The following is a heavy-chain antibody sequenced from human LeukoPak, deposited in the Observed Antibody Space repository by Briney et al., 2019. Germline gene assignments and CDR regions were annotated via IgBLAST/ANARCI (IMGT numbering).Heavy chain of an antibody. CDR1: GGSMSGSF. CDR3: AIETIPRGVSFTDI. V-gene: IGHV4-4*07. Sequence: SETLSLTCTVSGGSMSGSFWSWSRQPAGKGLEWIGRVYSTGTTSYNPSLKSRVTVSLDTSQNQFSLKLNSVTAADTAVYYCAIETIPRGVSFTDIWGQGTLVTVSS. D-gene: IGHD3-10*01. J-gene: IGHJ4*02. CDR2: VYSTGTT.